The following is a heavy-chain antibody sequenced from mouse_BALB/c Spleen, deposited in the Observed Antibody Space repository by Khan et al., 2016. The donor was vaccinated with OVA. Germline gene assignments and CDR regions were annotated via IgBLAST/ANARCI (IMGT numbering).Heavy chain of an antibody. Sequence: QVQLQQPGADLMKPGASVKISCKVAGYTFSSYWIEWIKQRPGHGLEWIGEILPGSGSTNCNEKFKGKATFTADTSSNTAYMQLSSLTSEDSAVYYCAIVNSGNSNYFDYRGQGTTLTVSA. CDR1: GYTFSSYW. D-gene: IGHD1-1*01. J-gene: IGHJ2*01. V-gene: IGHV1-9*01. CDR3: AIVNSGNSNYFDY. CDR2: ILPGSGST.